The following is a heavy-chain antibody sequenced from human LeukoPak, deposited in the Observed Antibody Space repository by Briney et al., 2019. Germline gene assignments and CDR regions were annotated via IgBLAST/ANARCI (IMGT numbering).Heavy chain of an antibody. J-gene: IGHJ5*02. CDR3: ARGGPHYGDSWFDP. V-gene: IGHV4-30-2*01. D-gene: IGHD4-17*01. Sequence: PSETLSLTCAVSGGSISSGGYSWSWIRQPPGKGLEWIGYIYHSGSTYYNPSLKSRVTISVDRSKNQFSLKLSSVTAAGTAVYYCARGGPHYGDSWFDPWGQGTLVTVSS. CDR2: IYHSGST. CDR1: GGSISSGGYS.